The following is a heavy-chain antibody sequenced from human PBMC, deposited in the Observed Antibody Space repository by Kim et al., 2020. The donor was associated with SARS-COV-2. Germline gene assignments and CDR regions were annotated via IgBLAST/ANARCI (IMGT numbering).Heavy chain of an antibody. J-gene: IGHJ2*01. D-gene: IGHD3-16*01. CDR3: ARDGGFTNHDWYFDL. CDR1: GFNFRNYF. V-gene: IGHV3-74*01. CDR2: ITDSGRTQ. Sequence: GGSLRLSCAASGFNFRNYFMNWVRQAPGKGPVLISRITDSGRTQSYADSVKGRFTTSRDNTKNTLDLEMTSLRAEDTAIYYCARDGGFTNHDWYFDLWGRGILVTVSS.